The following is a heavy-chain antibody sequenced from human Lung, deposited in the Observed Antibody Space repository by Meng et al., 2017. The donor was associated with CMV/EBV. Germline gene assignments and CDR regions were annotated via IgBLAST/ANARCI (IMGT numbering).Heavy chain of an antibody. J-gene: IGHJ6*02. CDR1: GGTYSSYA. CDR2: IIPILGIA. CDR3: ARDRNLYYYCSGSQPLYYYYGMDF. D-gene: IGHD3-10*01. V-gene: IGHV1-69*04. Sequence: SVXVSXKDSGGTYSSYAISWVRQAPGQGLEWMGRIIPILGIANYAQKFQGRVTITADKSTNTAYMELSSLRSEDTAVYYCARDRNLYYYCSGSQPLYYYYGMDFXGQGXTVTASS.